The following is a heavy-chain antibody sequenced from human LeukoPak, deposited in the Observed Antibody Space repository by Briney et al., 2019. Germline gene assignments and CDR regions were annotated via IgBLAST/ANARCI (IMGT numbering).Heavy chain of an antibody. Sequence: PGGSLRLSCAASGLTFSSYSFNWVRPAPGKGLEWVSSITPTSSYIYYADSVKGRFTISRDNAKNSLYLQMNSLRAEDTAVYYCARLRRNNDNSGYYYYYDYWGQGTLVAVSS. CDR2: ITPTSSYI. CDR3: ARLRRNNDNSGYYYYYDY. D-gene: IGHD3-22*01. J-gene: IGHJ4*02. CDR1: GLTFSSYS. V-gene: IGHV3-21*01.